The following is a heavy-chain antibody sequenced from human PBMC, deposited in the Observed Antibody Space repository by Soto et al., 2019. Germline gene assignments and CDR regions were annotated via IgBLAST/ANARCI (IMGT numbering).Heavy chain of an antibody. CDR1: VGSISYNSYY. Sequence: SETLSIACSFSVGSISYNSYYWGWIRQPPGKGLEWVGGIFYTGTTYYSPSLKDRVTISVDTSKNSFSLNLTSVTAADTAVYFCARLVVVAPVANAWGQGTLVTVSS. J-gene: IGHJ5*02. V-gene: IGHV4-39*02. CDR2: IFYTGTT. D-gene: IGHD2-2*01. CDR3: ARLVVVAPVANA.